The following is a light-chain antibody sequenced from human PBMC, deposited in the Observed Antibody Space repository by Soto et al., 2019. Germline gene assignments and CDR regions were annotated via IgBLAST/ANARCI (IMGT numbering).Light chain of an antibody. CDR3: QQFATSPLT. V-gene: IGKV3-15*01. CDR1: QSVGPN. Sequence: EIVLTQSPATLSVSPGDSATLSCRASQSVGPNLVWYQQRFGQSPRLLIYHVSTRATGVPARFSGSGSGTDFTLTISRLEPEDLAVYYCQQFATSPLTFGGGTKVDI. J-gene: IGKJ4*01. CDR2: HVS.